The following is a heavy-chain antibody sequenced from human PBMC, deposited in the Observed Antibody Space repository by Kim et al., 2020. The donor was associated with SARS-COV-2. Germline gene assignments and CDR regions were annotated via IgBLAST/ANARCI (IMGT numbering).Heavy chain of an antibody. J-gene: IGHJ5*02. V-gene: IGHV4-34*01. Sequence: GITNYRPHLRSRDTISVDTSKNQFSLQLASVTAADTAVYYCARGLLVGAASWGQGTLVTVSS. D-gene: IGHD2-15*01. CDR2: GIT. CDR3: ARGLLVGAAS.